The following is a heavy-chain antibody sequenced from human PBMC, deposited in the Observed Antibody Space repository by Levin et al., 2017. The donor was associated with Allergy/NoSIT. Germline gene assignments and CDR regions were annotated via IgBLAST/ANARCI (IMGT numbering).Heavy chain of an antibody. CDR2: VYHSGST. V-gene: IGHV4-4*02. J-gene: IGHJ6*02. Sequence: SCTISSGSITSYWWTWVRQPPGKGLEWIGEVYHSGSTNYNPSLQSRVTISVDKSTNQFFLKLSSVTAADTAVYYCAGSSFYSLGAWGQGTTVTVSS. CDR1: SGSITSYW. D-gene: IGHD3-3*01. CDR3: AGSSFYSLGA.